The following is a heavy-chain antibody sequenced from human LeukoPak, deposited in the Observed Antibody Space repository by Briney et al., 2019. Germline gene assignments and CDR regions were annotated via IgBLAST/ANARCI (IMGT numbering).Heavy chain of an antibody. D-gene: IGHD4-17*01. V-gene: IGHV4-59*01. J-gene: IGHJ4*02. CDR2: IYFSGST. CDR1: DGSISTYY. CDR3: ARGRDYGDYHAFGY. Sequence: SETLSLTCTVSDGSISTYYWSWIRQPPGKGLEWIGKIYFSGSTNYNPSLKSRVTISVDTSKNQFSLNLSSVTAADTAVYYCARGRDYGDYHAFGYWGQGTLVTVSS.